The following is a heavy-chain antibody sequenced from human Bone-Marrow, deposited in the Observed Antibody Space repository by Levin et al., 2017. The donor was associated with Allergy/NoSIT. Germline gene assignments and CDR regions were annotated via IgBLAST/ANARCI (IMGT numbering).Heavy chain of an antibody. CDR1: GYTFTSYD. CDR2: MNPNSGNT. CDR3: VMGYSYARYFDY. J-gene: IGHJ4*02. D-gene: IGHD5-18*01. V-gene: IGHV1-8*01. Sequence: PGASVKVSCKASGYTFTSYDINWVRQATGQGLEWMGWMNPNSGNTGYAQKFQGRVTMTRNTSISTAYMELSSLRSEDTAVYYCVMGYSYARYFDYWGQGTLVTVSS.